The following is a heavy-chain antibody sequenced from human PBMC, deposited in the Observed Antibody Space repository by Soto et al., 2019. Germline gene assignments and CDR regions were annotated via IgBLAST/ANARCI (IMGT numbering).Heavy chain of an antibody. CDR2: ITGSGGST. Sequence: EVQLLESGGGLVQPGGSLRLSCAASGFTFSSYAMSWVRQSPGKGLTWVSVITGSGGSTYYADSVKGRFTISRDNSKNXXXXXMNXLXXXXXXXXXCAKALTVVRGLIYYGMDVWGQGTTVTVSS. J-gene: IGHJ6*02. CDR3: AKALTVVRGLIYYGMDV. D-gene: IGHD3-10*01. CDR1: GFTFSSYA. V-gene: IGHV3-23*01.